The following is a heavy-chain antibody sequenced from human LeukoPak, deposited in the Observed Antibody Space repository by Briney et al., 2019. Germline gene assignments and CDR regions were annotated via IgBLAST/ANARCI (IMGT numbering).Heavy chain of an antibody. CDR1: GYTFTGYY. J-gene: IGHJ4*02. CDR3: ARALGSYSSGWYQGPDFDY. CDR2: INPNSGGT. D-gene: IGHD6-19*01. Sequence: ASVKVSRKASGYTFTGYYMHWVRQAPGQGLEWMGRINPNSGGTNYAQKFQGRVTMTRDTSISTAYMELSRLRSDDTAVYYCARALGSYSSGWYQGPDFDYWGQGTLVTVSS. V-gene: IGHV1-2*06.